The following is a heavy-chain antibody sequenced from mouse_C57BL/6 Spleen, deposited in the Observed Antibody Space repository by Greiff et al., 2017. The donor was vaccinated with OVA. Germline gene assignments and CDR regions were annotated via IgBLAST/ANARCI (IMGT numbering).Heavy chain of an antibody. J-gene: IGHJ2*01. Sequence: QVQLQQSGTELVKPGASVKLSCKASGYTFTSYWMHWVKQRPGQGLEWIGNINPSNGGTNYNEKFKSKATLTVDKSSSTAYMQLSSLTSEDSAVYYCAREGSSGYNFDYWGQGTTLTVSS. D-gene: IGHD3-2*02. V-gene: IGHV1-53*01. CDR2: INPSNGGT. CDR3: AREGSSGYNFDY. CDR1: GYTFTSYW.